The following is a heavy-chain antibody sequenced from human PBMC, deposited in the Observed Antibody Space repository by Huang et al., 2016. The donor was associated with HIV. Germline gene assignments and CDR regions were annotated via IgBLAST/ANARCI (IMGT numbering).Heavy chain of an antibody. CDR1: GYSFSSYW. Sequence: VQLVQSGAEVKKPGESLKISCKGSGYSFSSYWIAWVRQMPGKGLEWMGFIFPDDSDTTDRPACEGQVTISADKSIGTAYLQWSRLKASDTAMYYCARRFSSSSGYFDYWGQGSLVTVSS. CDR3: ARRFSSSSGYFDY. CDR2: IFPDDSDT. V-gene: IGHV5-51*01. J-gene: IGHJ4*02. D-gene: IGHD6-6*01.